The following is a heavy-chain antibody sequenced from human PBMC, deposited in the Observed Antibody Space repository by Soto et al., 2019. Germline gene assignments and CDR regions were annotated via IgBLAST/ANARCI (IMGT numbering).Heavy chain of an antibody. CDR3: ARSRSGILRYFDWLSPFGY. J-gene: IGHJ4*02. CDR2: INHSGST. Sequence: PSETLSLTCAVYGGSFSGYYWSWIRQPPGKGLEWIGEINHSGSTNYNPSLKSRVTISVDTSKNQFSLKLSSVTAADTAVYYCARSRSGILRYFDWLSPFGYWGQGNLVTVTS. D-gene: IGHD3-9*01. CDR1: GGSFSGYY. V-gene: IGHV4-34*01.